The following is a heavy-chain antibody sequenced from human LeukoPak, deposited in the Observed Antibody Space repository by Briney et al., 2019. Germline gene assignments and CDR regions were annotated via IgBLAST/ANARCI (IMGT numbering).Heavy chain of an antibody. Sequence: GGSLRLSCAASRFTFSSYAMSWVRQAPGRGLEWVSAISGSGGTTYHADSVKGRFTISRDNSKNTLYLQMNSLRAEDTAVYYCAKGDSSGWKDAFDIWGQGTMVTVSS. CDR1: RFTFSSYA. D-gene: IGHD6-19*01. V-gene: IGHV3-23*01. CDR2: ISGSGGTT. CDR3: AKGDSSGWKDAFDI. J-gene: IGHJ3*02.